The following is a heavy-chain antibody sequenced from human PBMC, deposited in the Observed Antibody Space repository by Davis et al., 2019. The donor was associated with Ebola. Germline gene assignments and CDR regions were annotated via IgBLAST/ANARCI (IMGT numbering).Heavy chain of an antibody. D-gene: IGHD1-7*01. Sequence: PGGSLRLSCAASGSTFSIDNIHWVRQAPGKGLEWVSSISSSGSYIFYADSVKGRFTISRDNAKNSLYLQMNTLRAEDTAVYYCARGNGNYHLNAFDIWGQGTMVTVSS. CDR1: GSTFSIDN. CDR2: ISSSGSYI. CDR3: ARGNGNYHLNAFDI. V-gene: IGHV3-21*06. J-gene: IGHJ3*02.